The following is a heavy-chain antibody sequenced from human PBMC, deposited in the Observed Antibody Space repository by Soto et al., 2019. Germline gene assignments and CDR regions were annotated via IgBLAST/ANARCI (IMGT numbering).Heavy chain of an antibody. V-gene: IGHV3-21*01. CDR1: GLPSSSFS. J-gene: IGHJ4*02. CDR3: ARDGGLWAD. D-gene: IGHD3-10*01. Sequence: EVQLVESGGGLVKPGGPRSPPVAPSGLPSSSFSMTWSPQPPGKGLGWASSISSSSSYIYYAASVKGRFTISRDNAKNSLYLQMNSLRAEDTAVYYCARDGGLWADWGQGTLVTVSS. CDR2: ISSSSSYI.